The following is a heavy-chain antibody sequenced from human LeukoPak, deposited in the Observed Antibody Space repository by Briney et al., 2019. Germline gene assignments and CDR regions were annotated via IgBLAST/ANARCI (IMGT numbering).Heavy chain of an antibody. V-gene: IGHV3-23*01. CDR3: AKDANLKTIFGVVHDAFDI. CDR2: ISGSGGST. CDR1: GFTFSSYW. D-gene: IGHD3-3*01. J-gene: IGHJ3*02. Sequence: GGSLRLSCAASGFTFSSYWMSWVRQAPGKGLEWVSAISGSGGSTYYADSVKGRFTISRDNSKNTLYPQMNSLRAEDTAVYYCAKDANLKTIFGVVHDAFDIWGQGTMVTVSS.